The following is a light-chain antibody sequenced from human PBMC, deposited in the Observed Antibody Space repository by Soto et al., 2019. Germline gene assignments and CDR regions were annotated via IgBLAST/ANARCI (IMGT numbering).Light chain of an antibody. CDR3: HQYNGCPRT. J-gene: IGKJ1*01. V-gene: IGKV3-15*01. CDR2: GAS. Sequence: EIVMTQSPATLSVSAWERATLSWMASQSISNNLAWYQQKPGQAPSLLIYGASNRDSGVPARFSGSGSGTEFTLTISSLQSEDFAIYYCHQYNGCPRTFGQGTKVDIK. CDR1: QSISNN.